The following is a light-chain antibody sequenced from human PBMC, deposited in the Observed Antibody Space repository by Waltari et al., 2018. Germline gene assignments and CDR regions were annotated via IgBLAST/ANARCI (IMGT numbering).Light chain of an antibody. J-gene: IGKJ5*01. V-gene: IGKV3-11*01. CDR3: QQRSTWPSIT. CDR2: DAS. Sequence: EIVLTQSPATLSLSPGERGTFSCRASQSVNTNLAWYQQKPGQAPRLLIYDASNRATGIPARFSGSGSGTDFTLTISSLEREDFAVYYCQQRSTWPSITFGQGTRLEIK. CDR1: QSVNTN.